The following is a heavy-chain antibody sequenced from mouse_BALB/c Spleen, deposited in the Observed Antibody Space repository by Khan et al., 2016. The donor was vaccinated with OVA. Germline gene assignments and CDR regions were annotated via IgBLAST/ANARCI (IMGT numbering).Heavy chain of an antibody. J-gene: IGHJ4*01. D-gene: IGHD2-14*01. CDR2: IWGGGDT. V-gene: IGHV2-6-4*01. Sequence: QVQLKQSGPGLVAPSQSLSITCTVSGFSLSRSNIHWVRQPPGKGLECLGMIWGGGDTDFNSTLKSRLSISKDISKSQDFLKLNSLHTDDTAVYYCARADYRYDDYYAMDFWGQGTLVTVSS. CDR1: GFSLSRSN. CDR3: ARADYRYDDYYAMDF.